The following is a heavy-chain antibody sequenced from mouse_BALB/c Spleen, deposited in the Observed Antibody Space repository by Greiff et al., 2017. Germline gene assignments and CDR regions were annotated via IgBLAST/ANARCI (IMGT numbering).Heavy chain of an antibody. D-gene: IGHD2-2*01. Sequence: VQLQQSGAELVKPGASVTLSCTASGYNITDTYMHWVKQRLEQRMEWSGRIDPANGNTKYDPKFQGRATITADTSSNTAYLQLSSLTSEDTAVYYCARDGYDLYYFDYWGQGTTLTVSS. CDR1: GYNITDTY. V-gene: IGHV14-3*02. CDR2: IDPANGNT. J-gene: IGHJ2*01. CDR3: ARDGYDLYYFDY.